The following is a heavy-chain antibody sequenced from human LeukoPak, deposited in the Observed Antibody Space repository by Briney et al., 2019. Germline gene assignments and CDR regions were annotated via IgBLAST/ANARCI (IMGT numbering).Heavy chain of an antibody. CDR2: IKSKTDGGTT. CDR1: GFTFSNAW. Sequence: KTGGSLRLSCAASGFTFSNAWMSWVRQAPGKGLEWVGRIKSKTDGGTTDYAAPVKGRFTISRDDSKNTLYLQMNSLKTEDTAVYYCTTESLVKLNYYGSGSHQPWGQGTLVTVSS. J-gene: IGHJ4*02. D-gene: IGHD3-10*01. V-gene: IGHV3-15*01. CDR3: TTESLVKLNYYGSGSHQP.